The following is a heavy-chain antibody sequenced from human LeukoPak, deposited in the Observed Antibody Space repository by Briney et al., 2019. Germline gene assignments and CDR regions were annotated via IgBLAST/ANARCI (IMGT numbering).Heavy chain of an antibody. CDR3: AKDGWTSGVVPTFMDV. J-gene: IGHJ6*02. D-gene: IGHD2-15*01. CDR1: GFTFSNYW. V-gene: IGHV3-7*03. Sequence: GGSLRLSCAASGFTFSNYWMSRVHQAPGKGLEWVANIKQDGGEKYYVDSVKGRFTISRDNAKNSLYLQMNSLRAEDTALYYCAKDGWTSGVVPTFMDVWGQGTTVTVSS. CDR2: IKQDGGEK.